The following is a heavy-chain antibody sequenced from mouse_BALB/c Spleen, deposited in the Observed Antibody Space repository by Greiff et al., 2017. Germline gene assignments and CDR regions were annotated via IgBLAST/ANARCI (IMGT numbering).Heavy chain of an antibody. Sequence: VQLKQSGAELVRPGTSVKISCKASGYTFTNYWLGWVKQRPGHGLEWIGDIYPGGGYTNYNEKFKGKATLTADTSSSTAYMQLSSLTSEDSAVYFCARGGFYYGSSYGAMDYWGQGTSVTVSS. CDR2: IYPGGGYT. D-gene: IGHD1-1*01. CDR3: ARGGFYYGSSYGAMDY. J-gene: IGHJ4*01. V-gene: IGHV1-63*02. CDR1: GYTFTNYW.